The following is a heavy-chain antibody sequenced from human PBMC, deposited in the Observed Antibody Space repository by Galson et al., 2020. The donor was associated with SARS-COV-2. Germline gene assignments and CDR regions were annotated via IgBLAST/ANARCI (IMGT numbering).Heavy chain of an antibody. J-gene: IGHJ4*02. D-gene: IGHD2-21*02. Sequence: GGSLRLSCAASGFTFSSYGMHWVRQAPGKGLEWVAVISYDGSNKYYADSVKGRFTIFRDNSKNTLYLQMNSLRAEDTAVYYCAKRPGAYCGGDCYSGYFDYWGQGTLVTVSS. CDR3: AKRPGAYCGGDCYSGYFDY. CDR2: ISYDGSNK. V-gene: IGHV3-30*18. CDR1: GFTFSSYG.